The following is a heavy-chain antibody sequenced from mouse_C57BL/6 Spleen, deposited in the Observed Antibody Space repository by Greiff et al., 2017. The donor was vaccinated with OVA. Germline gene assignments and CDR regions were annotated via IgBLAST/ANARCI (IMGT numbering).Heavy chain of an antibody. CDR2: IYIGNGYT. V-gene: IGHV1-58*01. CDR1: GYTFTSYG. D-gene: IGHD2-3*01. CDR3: ARSYDGYSWYFDV. Sequence: VHVKQSGAELVRPGSSVKMSCKTSGYTFTSYGINWVKQRPGQGLEWIGYIYIGNGYTEYNEKFKGKATLTSDTSSSTAYMQLSSLTSEDSAIYFCARSYDGYSWYFDVWGTGTTVTVSS. J-gene: IGHJ1*03.